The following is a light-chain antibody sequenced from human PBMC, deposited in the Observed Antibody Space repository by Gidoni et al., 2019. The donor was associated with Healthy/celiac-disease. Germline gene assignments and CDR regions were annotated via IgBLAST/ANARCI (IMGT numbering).Light chain of an antibody. V-gene: IGKV1-9*01. J-gene: IGKJ5*01. CDR2: AAS. CDR1: QGISSY. CDR3: RQINSYPLT. Sequence: IQLTQSPSFLSASVGDRVTITCRASQGISSYLPWYQQKPGNAPKLLIYAASTLQSGVPSRFSGSGSESEFTLTISSLQPEDFATYYWRQINSYPLTFXQXTRLXIK.